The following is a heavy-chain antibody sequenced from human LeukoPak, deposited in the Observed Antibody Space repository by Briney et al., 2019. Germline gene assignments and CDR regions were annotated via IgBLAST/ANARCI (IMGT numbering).Heavy chain of an antibody. D-gene: IGHD1-1*01. CDR1: GGSFSSYY. V-gene: IGHV4-34*01. CDR3: ARLERGAHDY. CDR2: INHSGST. J-gene: IGHJ4*02. Sequence: SETLSLTCAVYGGSFSSYYWSWIRQPPGKGLEWIGEINHSGSTNYNPSLKSRVTISVDTSKNQFSLKLSSVTAADTAVYYCARLERGAHDYWGQGTLVTVSS.